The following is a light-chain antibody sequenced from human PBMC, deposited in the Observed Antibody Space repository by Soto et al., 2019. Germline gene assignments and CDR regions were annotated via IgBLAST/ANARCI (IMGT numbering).Light chain of an antibody. V-gene: IGLV1-40*01. J-gene: IGLJ2*01. CDR2: GNS. Sequence: QSVLTQPPSVSGAPGQRVTISCTGSSSNIGAGYNVHWCQQLPGTAPKLLIYGNSNRPSGVPDRFSGSKSGTSASLAITGLQAEDEVDYYCQSYDSSLSGSVVFGGGTKLTVL. CDR3: QSYDSSLSGSVV. CDR1: SSNIGAGYN.